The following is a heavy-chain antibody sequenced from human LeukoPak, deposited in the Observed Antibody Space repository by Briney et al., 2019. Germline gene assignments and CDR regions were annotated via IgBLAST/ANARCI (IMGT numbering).Heavy chain of an antibody. V-gene: IGHV4-39*07. J-gene: IGHJ4*02. CDR3: ARDSDPYCGGDCRPFDY. CDR2: IHYSGTT. Sequence: PSETLSLTCTDCSGSIRSSSFYWGWIRQAPGKGLEWIGIIHYSGTTYYSPSLKSRVTMSVDTSKNQFSLKLSSVTAADTAVYYCARDSDPYCGGDCRPFDYWGQGTLVIVSS. CDR1: SGSIRSSSFY. D-gene: IGHD2-21*02.